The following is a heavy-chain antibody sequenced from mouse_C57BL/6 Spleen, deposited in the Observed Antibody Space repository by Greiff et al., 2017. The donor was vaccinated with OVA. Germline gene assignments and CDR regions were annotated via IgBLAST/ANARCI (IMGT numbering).Heavy chain of an antibody. CDR3: TRPDGYSWFAY. J-gene: IGHJ3*01. Sequence: QVQLKQSGAELVRPGASVTLSCKASGYTFTDYEMHWVKQTPVHGLEWIGAIDPETGGTAYNQKFKGKAILTADKSSSTAYMELRSLTSEDSAVYYCTRPDGYSWFAYWGQGTLVTVSA. CDR1: GYTFTDYE. V-gene: IGHV1-15*01. CDR2: IDPETGGT. D-gene: IGHD2-3*01.